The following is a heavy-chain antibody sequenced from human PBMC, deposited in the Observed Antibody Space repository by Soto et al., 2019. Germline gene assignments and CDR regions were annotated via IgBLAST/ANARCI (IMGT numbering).Heavy chain of an antibody. CDR3: ARVRAAAFVAADF. J-gene: IGHJ4*02. V-gene: IGHV1-18*01. CDR1: GYTFSDSG. CDR2: ISAYNGDT. Sequence: QVQLVQSGPEVKKPGASVKVSCKSSGYTFSDSGISWVRQAPGQGLEWMGWISAYNGDTSYAQNLQGRVTMTTDTSTSKAYMELRSLRSNDTAVYYCARVRAAAFVAADFWGQGTLVTVSS. D-gene: IGHD2-15*01.